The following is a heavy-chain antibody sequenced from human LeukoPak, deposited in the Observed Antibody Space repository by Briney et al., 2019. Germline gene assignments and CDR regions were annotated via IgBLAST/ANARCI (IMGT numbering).Heavy chain of an antibody. Sequence: GGSLRLSCAASGFTFSSYAMHWVRQAPGKGLEWVAVISYDGSNKYYADSVKGRFTISRDNSKNTLYLQMNSLRAEDTAVYYCARDYPYYYDGMWYCDYWGQGTLVSVSS. J-gene: IGHJ4*02. D-gene: IGHD3-22*01. CDR2: ISYDGSNK. CDR3: ARDYPYYYDGMWYCDY. CDR1: GFTFSSYA. V-gene: IGHV3-30*04.